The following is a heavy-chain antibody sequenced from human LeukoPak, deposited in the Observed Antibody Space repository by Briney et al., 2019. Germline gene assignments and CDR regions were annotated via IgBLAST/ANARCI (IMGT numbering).Heavy chain of an antibody. CDR3: AKDRWLQGYFDY. Sequence: GGSLRLSCAASGFTFSSYSMNWVRQAPGKGLEWISYISSSSSTIYYADSVKGRFTISRDNAKNSLYLQLNSLRTEDTAVYYCAKDRWLQGYFDYWGQGTLVTVSS. J-gene: IGHJ4*02. CDR1: GFTFSSYS. V-gene: IGHV3-48*01. CDR2: ISSSSSTI. D-gene: IGHD5-24*01.